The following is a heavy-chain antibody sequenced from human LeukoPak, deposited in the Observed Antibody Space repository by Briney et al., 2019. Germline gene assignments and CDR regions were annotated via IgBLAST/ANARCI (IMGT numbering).Heavy chain of an antibody. Sequence: SVKVSCKASGGTFSSYAISWVRQAPGQGLEWMGGIIPIFGTANYAQKFQGRVTITADESTSTAYMELSSLRSEDTAVYYCAKNRITMVRGYDYWGQGTLVTVSS. V-gene: IGHV1-69*01. CDR1: GGTFSSYA. D-gene: IGHD3-10*01. CDR2: IIPIFGTA. CDR3: AKNRITMVRGYDY. J-gene: IGHJ4*02.